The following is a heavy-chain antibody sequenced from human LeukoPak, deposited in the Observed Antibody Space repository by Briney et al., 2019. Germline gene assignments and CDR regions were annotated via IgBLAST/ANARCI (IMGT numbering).Heavy chain of an antibody. J-gene: IGHJ4*02. D-gene: IGHD3-10*01. CDR2: ISYDGSNK. CDR3: AIYGSGEIDY. Sequence: PGRSLRLSCAASGFTFSSYGMHWVRQAPGKGLEWVAVISYDGSNKYYADSVEGRFTISRDNSKNTLYLQMNSLRAEDTAVYYCAIYGSGEIDYWGQGTLVTVSS. CDR1: GFTFSSYG. V-gene: IGHV3-30*03.